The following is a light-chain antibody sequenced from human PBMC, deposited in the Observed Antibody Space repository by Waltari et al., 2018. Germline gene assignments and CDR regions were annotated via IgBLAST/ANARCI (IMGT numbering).Light chain of an antibody. V-gene: IGKV1-16*01. CDR3: QQHNNYPYS. CDR1: QGISSY. Sequence: DIQMTQSPSSLSASVGDTVTITCRASQGISSYLDWYQQKPGKAPKPLIYYATNLESGVPSRFSGSGSRTDFSLTISSLQPEDFAAYYCQQHNNYPYSFGQGTKLEIK. J-gene: IGKJ2*03. CDR2: YAT.